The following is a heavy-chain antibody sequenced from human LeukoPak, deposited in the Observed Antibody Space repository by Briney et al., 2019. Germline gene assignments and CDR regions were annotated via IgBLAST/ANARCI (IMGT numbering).Heavy chain of an antibody. Sequence: PGRSLRLSCATSGFTFSNYGMHWVRQAPGKGLEWVAVISYDGSNKYYADSVKGRFTISRDNSKKTLYLQMNSLRPEDAAVYYCANLPLWGQGTLVTVSS. CDR1: GFTFSNYG. V-gene: IGHV3-30*18. CDR3: ANLPL. CDR2: ISYDGSNK. J-gene: IGHJ4*02.